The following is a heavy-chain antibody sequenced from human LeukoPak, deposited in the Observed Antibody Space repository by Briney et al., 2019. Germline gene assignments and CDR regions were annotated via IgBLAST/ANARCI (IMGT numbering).Heavy chain of an antibody. D-gene: IGHD5-18*01. CDR1: GGTFSSYA. J-gene: IGHJ6*04. CDR2: INPIFGTA. Sequence: SVKVSCKASGGTFSSYAISWVRQATGQGLEWMGGINPIFGTANYAQKFQGRVTITADESTSTAYMGLSSLRSEDTAVYYCARGLSPVDTATYYYYGMDVWGKGTTVTVSS. V-gene: IGHV1-69*13. CDR3: ARGLSPVDTATYYYYGMDV.